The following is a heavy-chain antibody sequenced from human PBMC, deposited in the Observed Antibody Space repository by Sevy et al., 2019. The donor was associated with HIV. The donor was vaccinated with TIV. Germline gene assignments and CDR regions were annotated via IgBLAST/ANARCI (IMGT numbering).Heavy chain of an antibody. V-gene: IGHV1-18*04. CDR1: GYTFTSYG. CDR3: AGDGQVYSSSSGGYYYGMDV. CDR2: ISAYNGKT. Sequence: ASVKVSCKASGYTFTSYGISLVRQAPGQGLEWMGWISAYNGKTNFAQKLQDKFTMTTDTSTSTAYMELRSLRSDDTAVYYCAGDGQVYSSSSGGYYYGMDVWGQGTTVTVSS. J-gene: IGHJ6*02. D-gene: IGHD6-6*01.